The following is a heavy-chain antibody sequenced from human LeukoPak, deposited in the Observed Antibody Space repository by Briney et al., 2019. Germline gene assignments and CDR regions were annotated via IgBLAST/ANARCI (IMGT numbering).Heavy chain of an antibody. CDR1: GYTFTGYS. CDR3: ARALDSSGYYVVY. Sequence: ASVKVSCKASGYTFTGYSIHWVRQAPGQGLEWVGRINPNSGDTNYAPKFQGEVTMTRDTSISTAFMEVSRLRSDDTAVYYCARALDSSGYYVVYWGQGTLVTVSS. D-gene: IGHD3-22*01. J-gene: IGHJ4*02. V-gene: IGHV1-2*06. CDR2: INPNSGDT.